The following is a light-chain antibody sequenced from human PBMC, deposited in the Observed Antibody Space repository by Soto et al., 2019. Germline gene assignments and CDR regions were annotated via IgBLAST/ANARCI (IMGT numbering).Light chain of an antibody. CDR1: RLRDKY. CDR2: LDS. V-gene: IGLV3-1*01. CDR3: QTWDCGTAV. J-gene: IGLJ3*02. Sequence: SYELTQPPSVSVSPGQTANISCTGERLRDKYACWYQRKPGQSPVLVIFLDSERPSGIPERFSGSTSDNTATLTISGTQAADEADYYCQTWDCGTAVFGGGTKVTVL.